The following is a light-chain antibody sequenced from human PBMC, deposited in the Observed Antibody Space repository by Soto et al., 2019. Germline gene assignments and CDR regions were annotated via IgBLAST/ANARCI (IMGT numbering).Light chain of an antibody. J-gene: IGKJ1*01. CDR3: QQYGGSPT. V-gene: IGKV3-20*01. CDR1: QSVSSN. Sequence: EIVMTQSPATLSVSPGERATLSGRASQSVSSNLAWYQQKPGQAPRLLISGASSRATGIPDRFSGSGSGTDFTLTISRMDPEDFAVYSCQQYGGSPTFGQGTKVDIK. CDR2: GAS.